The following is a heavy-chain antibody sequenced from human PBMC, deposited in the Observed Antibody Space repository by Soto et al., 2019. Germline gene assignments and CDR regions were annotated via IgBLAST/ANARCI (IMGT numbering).Heavy chain of an antibody. J-gene: IGHJ6*02. D-gene: IGHD3-10*01. CDR2: IYHSGST. CDR3: ARRPYGSSYYYYYGMDV. CDR1: GGSISSSNW. V-gene: IGHV4-4*02. Sequence: SETLSLTCAVSGGSISSSNWWSWVRQPPGKGLEWIGYIYHSGSTYYNPSLKSRVTISADKSISTAYLRWSSLKASDTAMYYCARRPYGSSYYYYYGMDVWGQGTTVTVSS.